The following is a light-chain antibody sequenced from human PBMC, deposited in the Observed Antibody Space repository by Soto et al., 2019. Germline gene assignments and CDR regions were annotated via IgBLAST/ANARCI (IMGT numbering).Light chain of an antibody. V-gene: IGKV3-11*01. CDR3: QQRSNWPPFFT. J-gene: IGKJ5*01. CDR2: DAS. CDR1: QCVRSSY. Sequence: EIVLTQSPGTLSLSPGERATLSCSASQCVRSSYLAWYQQKPGQAPRLLIYDASNRATGIPARFSGSGSGTDFTLTISSLEPEDFAVYYCQQRSNWPPFFTFGQGTRLEI.